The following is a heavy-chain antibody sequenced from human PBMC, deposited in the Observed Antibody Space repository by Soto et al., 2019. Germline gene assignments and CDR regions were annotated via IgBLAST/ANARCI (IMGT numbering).Heavy chain of an antibody. CDR3: ARIRFLEWFLDY. D-gene: IGHD3-3*01. CDR1: GFTFKDFY. V-gene: IGHV3-11*01. CDR2: IRSSGGAK. Sequence: GGSLRLSCEASGFTFKDFYMNWIRQVPGKGLEWVSYIRSSGGAKHYADSVKGRFTISRDNAKNSLYLQMDSLRAEDTAVYYCARIRFLEWFLDYWGQGALVTVSS. J-gene: IGHJ4*02.